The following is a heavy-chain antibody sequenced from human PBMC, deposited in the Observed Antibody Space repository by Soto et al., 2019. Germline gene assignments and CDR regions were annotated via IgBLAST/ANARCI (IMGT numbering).Heavy chain of an antibody. CDR1: GFTFSSYW. J-gene: IGHJ3*02. D-gene: IGHD6-13*01. CDR2: IKRDGSEK. CDR3: ARDPRYSSSWTDAFDI. V-gene: IGHV3-7*03. Sequence: PGGSLRLSCAASGFTFSSYWMSWVRQAPGKGLEWVANIKRDGSEKYYVDSVKGRFTISRDNAKNSLYLQMNSLRAEDTAVYYCARDPRYSSSWTDAFDIWGQGTMVTVSS.